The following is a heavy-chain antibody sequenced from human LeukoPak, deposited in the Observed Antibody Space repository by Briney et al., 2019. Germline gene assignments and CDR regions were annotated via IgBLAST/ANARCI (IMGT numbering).Heavy chain of an antibody. Sequence: SETLSLTCAVSGDSVTSGGSYWSWIRQPPGKGLEWIGYISFNGNTDYNPSLNSRVAISVDTSKNQFSLKLSSVTAADTAVYYCARGCSSDSTEHWYFDLWGRGTLVTVSS. CDR1: GDSVTSGGSY. J-gene: IGHJ2*01. CDR2: ISFNGNT. D-gene: IGHD2-15*01. V-gene: IGHV4-61*08. CDR3: ARGCSSDSTEHWYFDL.